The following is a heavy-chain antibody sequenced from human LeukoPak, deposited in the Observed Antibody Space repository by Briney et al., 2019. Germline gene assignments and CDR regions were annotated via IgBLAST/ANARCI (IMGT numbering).Heavy chain of an antibody. J-gene: IGHJ4*02. V-gene: IGHV4-59*01. CDR2: ISYSGST. CDR3: ARVGRGDHTWGSYYYDH. D-gene: IGHD3-16*01. CDR1: GGSISSYY. Sequence: SETLSLTCTVSGGSISSYYWSWIRQPPGKGLEWIGYISYSGSTNYNPSLKSRVTISVDPSKNQFCLKLSSVTAADTAVYYCARVGRGDHTWGSYYYDHWGQGTLVTVSS.